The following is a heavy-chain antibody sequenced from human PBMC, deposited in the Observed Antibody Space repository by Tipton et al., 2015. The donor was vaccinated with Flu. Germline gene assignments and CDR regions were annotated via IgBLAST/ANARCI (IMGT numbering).Heavy chain of an antibody. CDR1: GGSMNNDY. Sequence: TLSLTCAVSGGSMNNDYWSWIRQPPGKGLEYIGYIHYSGSTKSNPSLKSRVTISLDTSKNQFSLKLSSVTAPDTAVYYCAREFSGWFGPWGQGTLVTVSS. D-gene: IGHD2/OR15-2a*01. CDR2: IHYSGST. J-gene: IGHJ5*02. V-gene: IGHV4-59*12. CDR3: AREFSGWFGP.